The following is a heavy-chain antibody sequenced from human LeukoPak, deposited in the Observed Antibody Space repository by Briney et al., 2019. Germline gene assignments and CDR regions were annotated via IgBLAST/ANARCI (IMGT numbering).Heavy chain of an antibody. Sequence: PGGSLRLSCAASGFTFSNAWMSWVRQAPGKGLEWVGRIKSKTDGGTTDYAAPVKGRFTISRDDSKNTLYLQMNSLKTEDTAVYYCTTDRDWGGYFDYWGRGTLVTVSS. CDR1: GFTFSNAW. J-gene: IGHJ4*02. CDR3: TTDRDWGGYFDY. CDR2: IKSKTDGGTT. V-gene: IGHV3-15*01. D-gene: IGHD7-27*01.